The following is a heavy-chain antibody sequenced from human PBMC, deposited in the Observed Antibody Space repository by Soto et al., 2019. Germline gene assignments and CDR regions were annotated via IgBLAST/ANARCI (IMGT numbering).Heavy chain of an antibody. CDR1: DGSLSSTTYY. CDR3: ARTEHVETAQALGQ. CDR2: IYYDGST. D-gene: IGHD3-16*01. V-gene: IGHV4-39*01. J-gene: IGHJ4*02. Sequence: PSETLSLTCTVSDGSLSSTTYYWGWFRQPPGKGLEWIGSIYYDGSTYYHPSLKSRVTISIDTSKNRFSLKVSSMTAADSAVYYLARTEHVETAQALGQWGQGNLVTVSS.